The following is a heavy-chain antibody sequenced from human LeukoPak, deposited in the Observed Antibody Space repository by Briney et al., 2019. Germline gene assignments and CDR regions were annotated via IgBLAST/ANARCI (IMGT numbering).Heavy chain of an antibody. CDR1: GYTFTSYG. V-gene: IGHV1-18*01. CDR3: ARLGPEPPPDYDFWSGYLRYYYYYGMDV. J-gene: IGHJ6*02. Sequence: GASVKVSCKASGYTFTSYGISWVRQAPGQGLEWMGWISAYNGNTNYAQKLQGRVTMTTDTSTSTAYMELRSLRSDDTAVYYCARLGPEPPPDYDFWSGYLRYYYYYGMDVWGQGTTVTVSS. D-gene: IGHD3-3*01. CDR2: ISAYNGNT.